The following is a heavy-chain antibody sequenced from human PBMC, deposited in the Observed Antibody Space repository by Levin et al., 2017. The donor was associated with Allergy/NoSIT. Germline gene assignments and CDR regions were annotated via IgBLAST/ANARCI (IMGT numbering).Heavy chain of an antibody. V-gene: IGHV4-39*01. D-gene: IGHD4-11*01. Sequence: GSLRLSCTVSGDSISSRSYYWGWIRQPPGKGLEWIGSIYSSGATYYKSSLKSRVTISVDTSNRQFSLRLTSVTAADTAVYYCATDLYSDYFRFDSWGQGTLVTVSS. J-gene: IGHJ4*02. CDR3: ATDLYSDYFRFDS. CDR2: IYSSGAT. CDR1: GDSISSRSYY.